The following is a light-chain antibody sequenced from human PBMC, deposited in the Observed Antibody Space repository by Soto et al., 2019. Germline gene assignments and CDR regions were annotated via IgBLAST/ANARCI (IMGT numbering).Light chain of an antibody. CDR2: EVT. Sequence: QSVLTQPASVSGSPGQSITISCSGTTSDVGGYNHVSWYQQHTAKAPKLLIYEVTQRPSGVSSRFSGSKSGNTASLTISGLQAEDEADYYCSSYASSSSFVFGTGTKVTVL. J-gene: IGLJ1*01. CDR3: SSYASSSSFV. V-gene: IGLV2-23*02. CDR1: TSDVGGYNH.